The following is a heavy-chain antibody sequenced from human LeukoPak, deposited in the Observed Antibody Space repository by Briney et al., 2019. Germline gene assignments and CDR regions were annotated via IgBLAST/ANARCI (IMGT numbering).Heavy chain of an antibody. CDR2: IYESGST. Sequence: PSETLSLTCTVSGYSISSGYYWGWIRQPPGKGLEWIGSIYESGSTYYNPSLKSRVTISVDTSKNQFSLKLSSVTAADTAVYYCARVAEVYYYYYYYMDVWGKGTTVTVSS. D-gene: IGHD1-14*01. CDR3: ARVAEVYYYYYYYMDV. V-gene: IGHV4-38-2*02. J-gene: IGHJ6*03. CDR1: GYSISSGYY.